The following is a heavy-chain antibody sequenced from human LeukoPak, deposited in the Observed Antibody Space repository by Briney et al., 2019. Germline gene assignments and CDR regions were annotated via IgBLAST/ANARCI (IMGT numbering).Heavy chain of an antibody. J-gene: IGHJ4*02. D-gene: IGHD5-24*01. Sequence: GGSLRLSCAASGFTFSSYAMHWVRQASGKGLEWVGRIRSKANSYATAYAASVKGRFTISRDDSKNTAYLQMNSLKTEDTAVYYCTRGDGYNSIDYWGQGTLVTVSS. CDR3: TRGDGYNSIDY. CDR2: IRSKANSYAT. V-gene: IGHV3-73*01. CDR1: GFTFSSYA.